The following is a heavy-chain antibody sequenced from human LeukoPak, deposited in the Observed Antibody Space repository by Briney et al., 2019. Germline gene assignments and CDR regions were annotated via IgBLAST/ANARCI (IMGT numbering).Heavy chain of an antibody. V-gene: IGHV3-74*01. CDR1: GFIFSTNQ. J-gene: IGHJ5*02. Sequence: GGSLSLSCAASGFIFSTNQMHWVRQAPGKGLVWVSRINSDGINILYADSVKGRFTISRDNARNTLYLQMNSLRAEDRAVYYCATYSRPWGQGTLVTVSS. CDR2: INSDGINI. D-gene: IGHD2-21*01. CDR3: ATYSRP.